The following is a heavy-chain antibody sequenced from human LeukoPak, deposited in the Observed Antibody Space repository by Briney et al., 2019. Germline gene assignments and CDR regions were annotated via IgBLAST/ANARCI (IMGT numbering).Heavy chain of an antibody. D-gene: IGHD3-9*01. J-gene: IGHJ3*02. CDR3: ARQGYDILTGYIDAFDI. V-gene: IGHV4-59*08. Sequence: PSETLSLTCTVSGGSISSYYWSWIRQPPGKGLEWIGYISYSGSTHYNPSLKSRVTISIDTSKNQFSLKLRSVTAADTAIYYCARQGYDILTGYIDAFDIWGQGTMVTVSS. CDR1: GGSISSYY. CDR2: ISYSGST.